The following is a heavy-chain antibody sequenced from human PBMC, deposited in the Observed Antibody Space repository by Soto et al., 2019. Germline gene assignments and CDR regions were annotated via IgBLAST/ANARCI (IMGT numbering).Heavy chain of an antibody. J-gene: IGHJ4*02. Sequence: VALRLSCAASGFTFSSYAMSWVRQAPGKGLEWVSAISGSGGSTYYADSVKSRLTITKDTSKNQVVLTMTNMDPVDTATYYCAHSTPSGPFDYWGQGTLVTVSS. D-gene: IGHD2-2*01. CDR2: ISGSGGST. CDR1: GFTFSSYA. CDR3: AHSTPSGPFDY. V-gene: IGHV3-23*01.